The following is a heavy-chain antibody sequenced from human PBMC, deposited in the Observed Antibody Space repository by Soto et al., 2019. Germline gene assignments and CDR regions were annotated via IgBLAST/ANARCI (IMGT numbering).Heavy chain of an antibody. CDR3: ARAGQLLWFGELLYPHDAFDI. J-gene: IGHJ3*02. D-gene: IGHD3-10*01. CDR2: INTTSGGT. V-gene: IGHV1-2*04. CDR1: GYTFTGYY. Sequence: APLRVSHKGSGYTFTGYYMHCVRQAPGQGREWMGWINTTSGGTNYAQKFQGWVTMTRYTSISTAYMELSRLRSDDTAVYYCARAGQLLWFGELLYPHDAFDIWGQGTMVTVSS.